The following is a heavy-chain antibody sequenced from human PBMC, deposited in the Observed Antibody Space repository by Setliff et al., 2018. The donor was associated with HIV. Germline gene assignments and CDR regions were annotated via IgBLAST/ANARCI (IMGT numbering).Heavy chain of an antibody. CDR3: VRDLMWAFDM. V-gene: IGHV3-21*06. D-gene: IGHD2-21*01. CDR2: ITNSGDNS. CDR1: GFAFSAYS. J-gene: IGHJ3*02. Sequence: GESLKISCAASGFAFSAYSMNWVRQAPGKGLEWVSYITNSGDNSYYADSVKGRFTISRDRAKNSLYLQMNSLRAEDTALYYCVRDLMWAFDMWGQGTMVTVSS.